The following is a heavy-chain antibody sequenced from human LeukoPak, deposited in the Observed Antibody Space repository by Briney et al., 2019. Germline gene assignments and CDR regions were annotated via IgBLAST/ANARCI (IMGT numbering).Heavy chain of an antibody. CDR2: ISSSGSTI. Sequence: GGSLRLSCAASGLTFSSYEMNWVRQAPGMGLEWVSYISSSGSTIYYADSVKGRFTISRDNAKNSLYLQMNSLRAEDTAVYYCARGTMFPYYFDYWGQGTLVTVSS. CDR3: ARGTMFPYYFDY. D-gene: IGHD3-10*02. CDR1: GLTFSSYE. V-gene: IGHV3-48*03. J-gene: IGHJ4*02.